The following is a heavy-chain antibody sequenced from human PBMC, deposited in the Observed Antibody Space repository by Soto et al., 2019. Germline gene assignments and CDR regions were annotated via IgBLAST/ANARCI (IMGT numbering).Heavy chain of an antibody. CDR3: ARQRGGRYYRNYSDY. CDR1: GVSISSGGYY. Sequence: QVQLQESGPGLVKPSQTLSLTCTVSGVSISSGGYYWSWIRQHPGKGLEWIGYISYSGNTYYNPSLKSRVIISVDTSQNQFSLKLSSVTAADTAVYYCARQRGGRYYRNYSDYWGQGTLVTVSS. D-gene: IGHD3-22*01. CDR2: ISYSGNT. J-gene: IGHJ4*02. V-gene: IGHV4-31*03.